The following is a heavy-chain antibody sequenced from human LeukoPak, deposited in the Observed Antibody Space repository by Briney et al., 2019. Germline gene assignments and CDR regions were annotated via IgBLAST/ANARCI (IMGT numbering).Heavy chain of an antibody. V-gene: IGHV3-53*01. D-gene: IGHD5-12*01. Sequence: PGGSLRLSCAASGFTVSSNYMSWVRQAPGEGRGWVSVIYSGGSTYYADSVKGRFTISRDNSKNTLYLQMNSLRAEDTAVYYCARSYSGYDLFDYWGQGTLVTVSS. CDR2: IYSGGST. J-gene: IGHJ4*02. CDR3: ARSYSGYDLFDY. CDR1: GFTVSSNY.